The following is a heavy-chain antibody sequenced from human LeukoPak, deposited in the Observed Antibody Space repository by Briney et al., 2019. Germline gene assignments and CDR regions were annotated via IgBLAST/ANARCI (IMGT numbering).Heavy chain of an antibody. CDR2: MSLDGSTT. Sequence: GGSLRLSCAGSGFTFIRHWMHWVRQAPGKAGVWVSRMSLDGSTTLYSDSVKARFTISRHNPQNTLYLQINSPRPKHTALYYFGSSGDGCIDYWRQGTVV. CDR1: GFTFIRHW. CDR3: GSSGDGCIDY. J-gene: IGHJ4*02. V-gene: IGHV3-74*01. D-gene: IGHD2-15*01.